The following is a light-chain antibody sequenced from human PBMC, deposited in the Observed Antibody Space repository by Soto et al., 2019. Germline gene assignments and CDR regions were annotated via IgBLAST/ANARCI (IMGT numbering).Light chain of an antibody. V-gene: IGKV1-27*01. CDR2: STS. CDR1: QGISTY. Sequence: DMEMTQSPSSLSASVGDRVTITGRASQGISTYLAWYQQKPGRSPKLLIYSTSTLQSGVPSRFSGSTSGTTFTLTINSLQPEDVGTYYCQKYFTVPLTFGGGTKVEI. J-gene: IGKJ4*01. CDR3: QKYFTVPLT.